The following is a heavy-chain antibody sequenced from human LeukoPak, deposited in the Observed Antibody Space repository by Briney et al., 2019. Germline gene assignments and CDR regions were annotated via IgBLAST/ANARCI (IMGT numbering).Heavy chain of an antibody. V-gene: IGHV4-39*01. CDR3: ARRAVTTSLYYYGMDV. J-gene: IGHJ6*02. CDR1: GGSISSSSYY. Sequence: SETLSLTCTVSGGSISSSSYYWGWIRQPPGKGLEWIGSIYYSGSTYYNPSLKSRVTISVDTSKNQFSLKLSSVTAADTAVYYCARRAVTTSLYYYGMDVWGQGTTVTVSS. CDR2: IYYSGST. D-gene: IGHD4-17*01.